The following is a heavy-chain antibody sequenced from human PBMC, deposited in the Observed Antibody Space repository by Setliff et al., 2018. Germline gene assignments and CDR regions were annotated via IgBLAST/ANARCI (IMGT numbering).Heavy chain of an antibody. D-gene: IGHD5-18*01. CDR3: ARAADSYGPPRSYMDV. CDR1: GFTFSSYS. V-gene: IGHV3-21*01. J-gene: IGHJ6*03. CDR2: ISDRNDYS. Sequence: GGSLRLSCAASGFTFSSYSFSWVRQAPGKGLEWVSFISDRNDYSFYADSVKGRFTISRDNAKSSLYLQMNSLRAEDTAVYYCARAADSYGPPRSYMDVWGKGTTVTVSS.